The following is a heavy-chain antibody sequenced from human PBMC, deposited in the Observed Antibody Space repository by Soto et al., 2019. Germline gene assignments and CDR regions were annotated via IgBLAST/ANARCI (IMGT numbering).Heavy chain of an antibody. CDR3: ARVEVLHPSYYFDY. V-gene: IGHV4-30-2*01. J-gene: IGHJ4*02. Sequence: SETLSLTCAVSSGSISSGGYSWSWIRQPPGKGLEWIGYIYHSGSTYYNPSVKSRVTISVDRSKNQFSLKLSSVTAADTAVYYCARVEVLHPSYYFDYWGQGTLVTVSS. CDR1: SGSISSGGYS. CDR2: IYHSGST.